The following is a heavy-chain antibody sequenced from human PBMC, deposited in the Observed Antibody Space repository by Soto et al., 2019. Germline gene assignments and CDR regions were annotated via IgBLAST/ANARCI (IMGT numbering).Heavy chain of an antibody. CDR3: AKRRGGGYSSVDH. CDR1: GFTFSLYV. D-gene: IGHD5-12*01. CDR2: VSPSGDTT. V-gene: IGHV3-23*01. Sequence: EVQLLESGGGLIQPGGSLRLSCAASGFTFSLYVMSWVRQAPGKGLEWVSAVSPSGDTTYYANSVKGRFTISRDNSKNTLYLQMNSLRAEDTAVYYCAKRRGGGYSSVDHWGQGSLVTVSS. J-gene: IGHJ4*02.